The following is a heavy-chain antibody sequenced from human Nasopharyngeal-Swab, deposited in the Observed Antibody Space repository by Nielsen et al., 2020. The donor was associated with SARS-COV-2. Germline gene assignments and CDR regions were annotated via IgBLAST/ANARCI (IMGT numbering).Heavy chain of an antibody. J-gene: IGHJ6*02. CDR1: GYTFTTYW. D-gene: IGHD5-12*01. CDR2: IYPGDSDT. V-gene: IGHV5-51*01. CDR3: VRPEGVATSFKYYFQYGMDV. Sequence: KVSCKGSGYTFTTYWIGWVRQMPGKGLEWMGIIYPGDSDTRYSSSFQGQVTISADKSISTAYLQWSSLKASDTAMYYCVRPEGVATSFKYYFQYGMDVWGQGTMVTVPS.